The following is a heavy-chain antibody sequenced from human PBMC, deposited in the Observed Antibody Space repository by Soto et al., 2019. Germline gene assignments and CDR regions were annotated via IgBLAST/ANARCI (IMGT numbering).Heavy chain of an antibody. CDR3: ARDTVSDPSTCPFDL. Sequence: QLVESGGGLVQPGGSLRLSCVASGFTFTEYTMHWVRQAPGKGLEYVSTLTGTGRRTFYAISVRARFPISRDNSKNTLFLQIGNPKTEDMAVYYCARDTVSDPSTCPFDLGGQCTLVTVSS. V-gene: IGHV3-64*01. D-gene: IGHD3-9*01. CDR2: LTGTGRRT. CDR1: GFTFTEYT. J-gene: IGHJ1*01.